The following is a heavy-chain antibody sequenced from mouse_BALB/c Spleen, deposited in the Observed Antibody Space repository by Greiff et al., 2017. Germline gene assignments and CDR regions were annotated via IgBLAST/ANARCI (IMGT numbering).Heavy chain of an antibody. D-gene: IGHD1-1*01. CDR1: GFTFSSYA. CDR3: ANYYGSTSYAMDY. J-gene: IGHJ4*01. V-gene: IGHV5-6-5*01. Sequence: EVKVVESGGGLVKPGGSLKLSCAASGFTFSSYAMSWVRQTPEKRLEWVASISSGGSTYYPDSVKGRFTISRDNARNILYLQMSSLRSKDTAMYYCANYYGSTSYAMDYWGQGTSVTVSS. CDR2: ISSGGST.